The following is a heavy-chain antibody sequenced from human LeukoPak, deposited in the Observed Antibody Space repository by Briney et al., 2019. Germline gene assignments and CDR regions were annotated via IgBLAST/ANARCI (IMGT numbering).Heavy chain of an antibody. J-gene: IGHJ4*02. CDR3: ARRLLWFGELSLFDY. CDR1: GFTFSSYW. Sequence: GGSLRLSCAASGFTFSSYWMSWVRQAPGKGLEWVANIKADGNDKYYVDSVKGRFTISRDNAKKILYLQMNSLRAEDTAVYYCARRLLWFGELSLFDYWGQGTLVTVSS. CDR2: IKADGNDK. D-gene: IGHD3-10*01. V-gene: IGHV3-7*03.